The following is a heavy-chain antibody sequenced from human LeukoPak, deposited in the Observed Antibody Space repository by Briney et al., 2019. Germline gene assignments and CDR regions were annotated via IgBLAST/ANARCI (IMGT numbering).Heavy chain of an antibody. V-gene: IGHV3-53*01. Sequence: GGSLRLSCAASGFTVSSNYMSWVRQAPGKGLEWVAVIYSGGSTYYADSVKGRFTISRDNVKNSLSLQMTSLRVDDSAVYYCVRGQTNLDNWFDPWGQGTLVIVSS. J-gene: IGHJ5*02. CDR2: IYSGGST. CDR1: GFTVSSNY. D-gene: IGHD2-8*01. CDR3: VRGQTNLDNWFDP.